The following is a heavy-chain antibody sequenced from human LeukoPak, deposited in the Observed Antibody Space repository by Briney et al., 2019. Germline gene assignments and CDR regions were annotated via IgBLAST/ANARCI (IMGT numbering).Heavy chain of an antibody. V-gene: IGHV3-7*03. CDR2: IKQDGSEK. Sequence: GGSLRLSCAASGFTFSSYWMSWVRQAPGKGLEWVANIKQDGSEKYYVDSVKGRFTISRDNAKNSLYLQMNSLRAEDTAVYYCERGTTDFYGSGSYLDYWGQGTLVTVSS. J-gene: IGHJ4*02. CDR3: ERGTTDFYGSGSYLDY. D-gene: IGHD3-10*01. CDR1: GFTFSSYW.